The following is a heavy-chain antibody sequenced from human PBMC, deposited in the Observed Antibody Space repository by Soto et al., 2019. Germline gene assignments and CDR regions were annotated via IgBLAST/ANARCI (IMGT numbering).Heavy chain of an antibody. D-gene: IGHD3-22*01. CDR3: ARGAYYYDSSGWAPDY. Sequence: SETLSLTCTVSGGSVSSGSYYWSWIRQPPGKGLEWIGYIYYSGSTNYNPSLKSRVTISVDTSKNQFSLKLSSVTAADTAVYYCARGAYYYDSSGWAPDYWGQGTLVTVSS. CDR1: GGSVSSGSYY. V-gene: IGHV4-61*01. J-gene: IGHJ4*02. CDR2: IYYSGST.